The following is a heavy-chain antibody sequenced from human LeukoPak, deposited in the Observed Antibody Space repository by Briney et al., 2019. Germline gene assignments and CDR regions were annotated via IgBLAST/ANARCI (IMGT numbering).Heavy chain of an antibody. D-gene: IGHD4-23*01. CDR2: INPNSGGT. J-gene: IGHJ4*02. V-gene: IGHV1-2*02. CDR1: GYTFTGYY. Sequence: ASVKVSCKASGYTFTGYYMHWVRQAPGQGLEWMGWINPNSGGTNYAQKFQGRVTMTRDTSISTAYMELSSLRSEDTAVYYCASGITVVTSIDYWGQGTLVTVSS. CDR3: ASGITVVTSIDY.